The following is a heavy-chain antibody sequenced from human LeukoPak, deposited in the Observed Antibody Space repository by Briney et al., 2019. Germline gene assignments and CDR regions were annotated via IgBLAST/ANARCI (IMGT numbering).Heavy chain of an antibody. Sequence: PGGSLRLSCAASGFIVSSDYVTWVRQAPGKGLEWVSIVYRDRSGGSTYYAESVQGRFTISRDNSKNTVYLQMRSLRVEDTAVYYCARARRDDDIFLGFDRWGQGTLVTVSP. CDR2: VYRDRSGGST. J-gene: IGHJ5*02. V-gene: IGHV3-53*01. CDR1: GFIVSSDY. D-gene: IGHD5-24*01. CDR3: ARARRDDDIFLGFDR.